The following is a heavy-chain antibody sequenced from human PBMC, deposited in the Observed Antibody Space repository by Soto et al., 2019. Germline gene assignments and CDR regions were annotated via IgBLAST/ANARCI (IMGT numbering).Heavy chain of an antibody. D-gene: IGHD5-18*01. Sequence: GSLILSCSASGFTFRSYPIHWVLQAPGKGLEYVSALSGDGRSTYYADSVKCRFTVFRDNSKNTLFLQMSSLRVEDTAVYYCVKGNWAYSYNNWFDPWGQGTLVTVS. J-gene: IGHJ5*02. CDR3: VKGNWAYSYNNWFDP. CDR1: GFTFRSYP. CDR2: LSGDGRST. V-gene: IGHV3-64D*06.